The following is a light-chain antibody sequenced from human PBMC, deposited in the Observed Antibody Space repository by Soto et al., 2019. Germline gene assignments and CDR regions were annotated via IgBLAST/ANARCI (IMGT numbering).Light chain of an antibody. CDR1: QSVSNNY. Sequence: EIVLTQSPGNLSLSPGERATLSCRASQSVSNNYLAWYQQKPGQAPRLLIYGASSRATGIPDRFSGSGSGTDFTLTISRLEPEDFAVYYCQQYGSSPTFGQGTKVDIK. V-gene: IGKV3-20*01. CDR2: GAS. J-gene: IGKJ1*01. CDR3: QQYGSSPT.